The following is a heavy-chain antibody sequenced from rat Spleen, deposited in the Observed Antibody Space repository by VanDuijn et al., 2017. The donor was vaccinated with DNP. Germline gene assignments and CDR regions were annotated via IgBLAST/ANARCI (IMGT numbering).Heavy chain of an antibody. CDR3: ARDLLRWRRGFAY. D-gene: IGHD1-11*01. Sequence: QVQLMESGPGLVQPSQTLSLTCTIAGFPLTRYNVHWIRQPPGKGLEWMGVIWNTGGTRYNSVLKSRLTITKDTSKSQVFLKMNSLQTEDTATYYCARDLLRWRRGFAYWGQGTLVTVSS. CDR2: IWNTGGT. CDR1: GFPLTRYN. V-gene: IGHV2-41*01. J-gene: IGHJ3*01.